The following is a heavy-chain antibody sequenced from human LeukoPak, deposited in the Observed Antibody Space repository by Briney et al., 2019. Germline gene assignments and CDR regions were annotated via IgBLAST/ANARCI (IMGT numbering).Heavy chain of an antibody. D-gene: IGHD3-22*01. CDR1: GCTFSSYA. CDR2: IIPTFGIA. Sequence: ASVKVSCKASGCTFSSYAISWVRQAPGQGLEWMGRIIPTFGIANYAQKFQGRVTITADKSTSTAYMELSSLRSEDTAVYYCARHDSSGYYEYYFDYWGQGTLVTVSS. CDR3: ARHDSSGYYEYYFDY. V-gene: IGHV1-69*04. J-gene: IGHJ4*02.